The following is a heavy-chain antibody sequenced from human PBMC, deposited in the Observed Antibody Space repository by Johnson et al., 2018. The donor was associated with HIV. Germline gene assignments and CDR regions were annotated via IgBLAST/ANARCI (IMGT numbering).Heavy chain of an antibody. CDR2: ISYDGNNK. CDR1: GFTFSSYA. V-gene: IGHV3-30*04. CDR3: ARVGQQGSAFDI. Sequence: QVQLVESGGGVVQPGRSLRLSCAASGFTFSSYAMHWVRQAPGKGLEWVAIISYDGNNKYYTDSVKGRFTISRDNSKNTLYLQMNSLRTEDTTIYYCARVGQQGSAFDIWGRGTMVTVSS. J-gene: IGHJ3*02. D-gene: IGHD6-13*01.